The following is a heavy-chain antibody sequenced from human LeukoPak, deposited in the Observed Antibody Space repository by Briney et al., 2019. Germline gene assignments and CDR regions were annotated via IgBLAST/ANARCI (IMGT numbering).Heavy chain of an antibody. D-gene: IGHD4-17*01. CDR2: INDRGRA. CDR3: ARDPTTVTTLPYYFDF. J-gene: IGHJ4*02. Sequence: PSETLSLTCAVHGGSFSGYHWNWIRQSPEKGLEWIGEINDRGRANYNPSLKSRVSLSVDTSRKEFSLKLGAVTAADTAVYYCARDPTTVTTLPYYFDFWGQGTLVTVSS. V-gene: IGHV4-34*01. CDR1: GGSFSGYH.